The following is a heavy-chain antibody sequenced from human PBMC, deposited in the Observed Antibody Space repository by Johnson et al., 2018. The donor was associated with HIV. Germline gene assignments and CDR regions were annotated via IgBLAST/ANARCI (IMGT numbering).Heavy chain of an antibody. J-gene: IGHJ3*02. CDR1: GFTLSTYG. V-gene: IGHV3-30*18. Sequence: QVQLVESGGGVVQPGRSLRLSCAASGFTLSTYGMHWVRQAPGKGLEWVAVISYDGSNKYYADSVKGRFTTSRDNSKNTLYLQMNSLRAEDTAVYYCAKAMSVSSWEHRGAFDIWGQGTMVTVSS. CDR2: ISYDGSNK. CDR3: AKAMSVSSWEHRGAFDI. D-gene: IGHD6-13*01.